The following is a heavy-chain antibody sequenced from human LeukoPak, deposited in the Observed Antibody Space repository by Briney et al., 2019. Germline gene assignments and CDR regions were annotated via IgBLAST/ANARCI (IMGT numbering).Heavy chain of an antibody. D-gene: IGHD3-22*01. CDR3: ARVRSYDSTGSYYDGGGDFDY. V-gene: IGHV4-39*07. Sequence: SETLPHTCTAISSRTYYWGWIRQSPGKAREGIGNIYYSWTTYCHTSLKTRVTIARDTSTNQSSLRLSSVTAADTAVYYCARVRSYDSTGSYYDGGGDFDYWGQGTLVTVSS. J-gene: IGHJ4*02. CDR2: IYYSWTT. CDR1: ISSRTYY.